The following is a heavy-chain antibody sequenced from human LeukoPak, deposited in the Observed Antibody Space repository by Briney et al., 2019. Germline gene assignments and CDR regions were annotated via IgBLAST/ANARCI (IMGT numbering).Heavy chain of an antibody. V-gene: IGHV3-53*01. Sequence: GGTLRLSCAASGFTFSSYGMSWVRQAPGKGLEWVSVIYSGGSTYYADSVKGRFTISRDNSKNTLYLQMNSLRAEDTAVYYCARVEVLMAFDIWGQGTMVTVSS. D-gene: IGHD2-8*01. CDR2: IYSGGST. J-gene: IGHJ3*02. CDR1: GFTFSSYG. CDR3: ARVEVLMAFDI.